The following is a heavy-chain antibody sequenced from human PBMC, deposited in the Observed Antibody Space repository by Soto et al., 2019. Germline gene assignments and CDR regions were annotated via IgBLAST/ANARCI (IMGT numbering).Heavy chain of an antibody. CDR2: IYYSGST. Sequence: SETLSLTSNVSAGSISPDGYYWSWSLQHARKCLEWIGYIYYSGSTYYNPPIKSRVTISVDTSKNQFSLKLSSVTAADTAMYYCARMYSSSSWTFDYWGQGTLVTVSS. CDR3: ARMYSSSSWTFDY. D-gene: IGHD6-6*01. V-gene: IGHV4-31*03. CDR1: AGSISPDGYY. J-gene: IGHJ4*02.